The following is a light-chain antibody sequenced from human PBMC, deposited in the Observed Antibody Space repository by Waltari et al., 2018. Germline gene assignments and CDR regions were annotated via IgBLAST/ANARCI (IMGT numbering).Light chain of an antibody. CDR3: LKDFSFPRT. CDR2: APT. J-gene: IGKJ2*01. Sequence: AIQVTSSPSSLAASVGDRVSITCRASQNIGSDLRWYQQKPAKAPKVLLSAPTRLQSGVPSRSGGSESGADFSLTITGLQPEDSATYYCLKDFSFPRTFGQGTKVEIK. V-gene: IGKV1-6*02. CDR1: QNIGSD.